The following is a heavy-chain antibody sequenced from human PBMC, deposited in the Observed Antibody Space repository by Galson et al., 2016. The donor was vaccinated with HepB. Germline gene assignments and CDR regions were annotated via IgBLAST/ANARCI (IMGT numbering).Heavy chain of an antibody. CDR1: GFTVTNYH. CDR2: IYSGGNT. V-gene: IGHV3-53*04. Sequence: SLRLSCAASGFTVTNYHMSWVRQAPGKGLEWVSLIYSGGNTYSADSVKGRFTISRHYSKNTRFLQMNRLKTEDTAVYYCASGGGYDEIDYWGLGTLVTVSS. CDR3: ASGGGYDEIDY. J-gene: IGHJ4*02. D-gene: IGHD5-12*01.